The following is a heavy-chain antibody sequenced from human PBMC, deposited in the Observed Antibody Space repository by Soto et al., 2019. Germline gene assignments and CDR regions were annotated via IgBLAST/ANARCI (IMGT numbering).Heavy chain of an antibody. CDR2: ISWDGGST. CDR3: AKEEPRGAFDI. Sequence: SCTASGYTFTSSYMHWVRQAPGKGLEWVSLISWDGGSTYYADSVKGRFTISRDNSKNSLYLQMNSLRTEDTALYYCAKEEPRGAFDIWGQGTMVTVSS. V-gene: IGHV3-43*01. CDR1: GYTFTSSY. J-gene: IGHJ3*02.